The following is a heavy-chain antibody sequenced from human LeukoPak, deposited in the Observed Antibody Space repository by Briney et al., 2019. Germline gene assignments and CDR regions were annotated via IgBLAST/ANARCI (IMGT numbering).Heavy chain of an antibody. CDR1: GFTFSSYG. J-gene: IGHJ4*02. Sequence: PGGSLRLSCAASGFTFSSYGMHWVRQAPGKGLEWVAFIRYDGSNKYYADSVKGRFTISRDNAKTSLYLQMNSLRAEDTDVYYCARDLSGVTGYTYGRGIDYWGQGTLVTVSS. CDR2: IRYDGSNK. CDR3: ARDLSGVTGYTYGRGIDY. D-gene: IGHD5-18*01. V-gene: IGHV3-30*02.